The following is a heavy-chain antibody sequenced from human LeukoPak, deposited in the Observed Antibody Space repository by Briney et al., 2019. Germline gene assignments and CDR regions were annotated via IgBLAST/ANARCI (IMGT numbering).Heavy chain of an antibody. V-gene: IGHV4-4*07. CDR2: IYTSGST. CDR1: GGSISSYY. CDR3: AREESDWSSLGYYYHYVDV. J-gene: IGHJ6*03. Sequence: SETLSLTCTVSGGSISSYYWSWIRQPAGKGLEWIGRIYTSGSTNYNPSLKSRVTISVDASKNQFSLKLGSVTAADTAVYYCAREESDWSSLGYYYHYVDVWGKGTPVTISS. D-gene: IGHD3-9*01.